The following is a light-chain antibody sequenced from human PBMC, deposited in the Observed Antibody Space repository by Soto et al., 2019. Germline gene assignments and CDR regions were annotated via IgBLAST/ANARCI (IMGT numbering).Light chain of an antibody. CDR2: AAS. CDR3: QQSYITPPIT. J-gene: IGKJ5*01. CDR1: QGIGNA. V-gene: IGKV1-39*01. Sequence: IQMTQSPSSLSASVGDRVTISCRASQGIGNALGWYQQKPGKPPKVLIYAASTLQSGVPSRFSGSGSGTDFTLTIDGLQPEDFAVYYCQQSYITPPITFGQGTRLEIK.